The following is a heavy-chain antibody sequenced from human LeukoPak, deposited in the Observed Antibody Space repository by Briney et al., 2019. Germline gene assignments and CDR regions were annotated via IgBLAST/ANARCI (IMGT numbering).Heavy chain of an antibody. J-gene: IGHJ4*02. CDR2: ISNNGGYT. CDR3: AKKGGRTVTSTSDY. Sequence: PGGSLRLSCTASGFTFRNYVMSWVRQAPGKGLEWVSAISNNGGYTYYADSVQGRFTISRDNSKNTLYLQMNSLRAEDTAVYYCAKKGGRTVTSTSDYWGQGTLVTVSS. D-gene: IGHD4-17*01. V-gene: IGHV3-23*01. CDR1: GFTFRNYV.